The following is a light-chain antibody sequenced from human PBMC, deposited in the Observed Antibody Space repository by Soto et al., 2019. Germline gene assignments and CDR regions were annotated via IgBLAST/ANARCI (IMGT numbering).Light chain of an antibody. CDR1: SSDVGAYTY. CDR2: DVT. J-gene: IGLJ1*01. V-gene: IGLV2-11*01. CDR3: CSYAGADTLV. Sequence: QSALTQPRSVSGSPGQSVTISCTGTSSDVGAYTYVSWFQQHPGKAPKLIIYDVTKRPSGVPHHFFGSKSGNTASLTISGLQAETEADYYGCSYAGADTLVFGTGTKLTVL.